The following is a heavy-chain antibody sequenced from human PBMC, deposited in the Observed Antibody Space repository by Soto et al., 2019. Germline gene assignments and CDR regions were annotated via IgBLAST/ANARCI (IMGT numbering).Heavy chain of an antibody. CDR1: GVTVSSNY. Sequence: EVQLVESGGGLVQPGGSLRLSCAASGVTVSSNYMSWVRQAPGKGLEWVSVIYSGGSTYYADSVKGRFTISRDNSKNTLYLQMNSLRAEATDVYYCARHGYNYGGGYFDYWGQGTLVTVSS. J-gene: IGHJ4*02. V-gene: IGHV3-66*04. CDR2: IYSGGST. D-gene: IGHD5-18*01. CDR3: ARHGYNYGGGYFDY.